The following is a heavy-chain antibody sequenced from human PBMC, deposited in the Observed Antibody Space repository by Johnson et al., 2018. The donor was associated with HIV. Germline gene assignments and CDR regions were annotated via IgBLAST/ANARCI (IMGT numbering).Heavy chain of an antibody. CDR2: IDYDGSSR. D-gene: IGHD1-14*01. V-gene: IGHV3-74*02. J-gene: IGHJ3*02. Sequence: VQLVESGGGLVQPGGSLRLSCAASGLTVSNAWMHWVRQAPGTGLVWVSHIDYDGSSRTYADYVKGRFSIPSDNAKNTLYLQMNSLRVEDTAVYYCARYATYRKYALTSFDIWGQGTMVTVSS. CDR1: GLTVSNAW. CDR3: ARYATYRKYALTSFDI.